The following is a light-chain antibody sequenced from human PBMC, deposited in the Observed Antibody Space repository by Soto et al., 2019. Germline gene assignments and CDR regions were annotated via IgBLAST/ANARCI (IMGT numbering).Light chain of an antibody. CDR3: CSYAGSRVV. Sequence: QSVLTQPASVSGSPGQSITLSCTGTSSDVGSYNLVSWYQQHPGKAPKLMIYEGSKRPSGVSNRFSGSKSGNTASLTISGLQAEDEADYYCCSYAGSRVVFGGGTKLTVL. CDR2: EGS. V-gene: IGLV2-23*01. CDR1: SSDVGSYNL. J-gene: IGLJ2*01.